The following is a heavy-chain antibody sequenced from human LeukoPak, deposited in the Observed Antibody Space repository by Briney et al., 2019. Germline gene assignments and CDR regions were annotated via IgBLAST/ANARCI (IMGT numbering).Heavy chain of an antibody. CDR3: AKGIGGGGGYSSKVDY. J-gene: IGHJ4*02. V-gene: IGHV3-23*01. Sequence: GGSLRLSCAASGFTFSSYAMSWVRQAPGKGLEWVSAISGSGGSTYYADSVKGRFTISRDNSKNTLYLQMNSLRAEDTAVYYCAKGIGGGGGYSSKVDYWGPGTLVTVSS. D-gene: IGHD4-23*01. CDR2: ISGSGGST. CDR1: GFTFSSYA.